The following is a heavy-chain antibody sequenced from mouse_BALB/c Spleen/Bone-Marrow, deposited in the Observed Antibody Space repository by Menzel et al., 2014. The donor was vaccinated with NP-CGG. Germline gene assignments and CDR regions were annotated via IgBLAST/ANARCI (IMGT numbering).Heavy chain of an antibody. Sequence: QQPGAELMKPGASVKISCKATGYTFSNYWIDWVKQRPGHGLEWIGEILPGSGTANYNEKFKGKATFTADTSSNTAYMQLSSLTSEDSALYYCARASVVPYYFDFWGQGTTLTVSS. CDR2: ILPGSGTA. CDR1: GYTFSNYW. CDR3: ARASVVPYYFDF. D-gene: IGHD1-1*01. V-gene: IGHV1-9*01. J-gene: IGHJ2*01.